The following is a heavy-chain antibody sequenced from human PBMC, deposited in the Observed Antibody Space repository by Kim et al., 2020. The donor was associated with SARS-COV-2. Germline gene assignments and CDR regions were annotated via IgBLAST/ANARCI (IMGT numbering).Heavy chain of an antibody. V-gene: IGHV4-34*01. Sequence: SETLSLTCAVYGGSFSGYYWSWIRQPPGKGLEWIGEINHSGSTNYNPSLKSRVTISVDTSKNQFSLKLSSVTAADTAVYYCARFLVWRFGESPGDYWGQGTLVTVSS. J-gene: IGHJ4*02. CDR1: GGSFSGYY. CDR2: INHSGST. CDR3: ARFLVWRFGESPGDY. D-gene: IGHD3-10*01.